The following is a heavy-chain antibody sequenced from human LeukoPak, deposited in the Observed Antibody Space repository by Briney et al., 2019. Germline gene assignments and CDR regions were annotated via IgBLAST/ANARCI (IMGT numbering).Heavy chain of an antibody. D-gene: IGHD6-13*01. Sequence: SETLSLTCAVYGGSFSGYYWSWIRQPPGKGLEWIGEINHSGSTNYNPSLMSRVTISVDTSKNQFSLRLSSVTAADTAVYYCARVTGYMTEDYFDYWGQGTLITVSS. CDR3: ARVTGYMTEDYFDY. CDR1: GGSFSGYY. J-gene: IGHJ4*02. V-gene: IGHV4-34*01. CDR2: INHSGST.